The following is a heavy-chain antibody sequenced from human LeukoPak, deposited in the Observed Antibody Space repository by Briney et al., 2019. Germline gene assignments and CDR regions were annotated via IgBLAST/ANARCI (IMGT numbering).Heavy chain of an antibody. Sequence: PSETLSLTCAVYGGSFSGYYWSWIRQPPGKGLEWIGEINHSGSTNYNPSLKSRVTISVDTSKNQFSLKLSSVTAADTAVYYCASYPHDYGDYGGLDYWGQGALVTVSS. V-gene: IGHV4-34*01. CDR1: GGSFSGYY. CDR3: ASYPHDYGDYGGLDY. D-gene: IGHD4-17*01. CDR2: INHSGST. J-gene: IGHJ4*02.